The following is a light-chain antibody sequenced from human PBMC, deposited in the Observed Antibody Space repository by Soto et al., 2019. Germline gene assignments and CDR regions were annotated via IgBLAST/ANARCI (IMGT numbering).Light chain of an antibody. CDR2: AAS. V-gene: IGKV1-39*01. CDR1: QSIISN. Sequence: DIQMTQSPSSLSASVGDRVTITCRASQSIISNLNWYQQKPGKAPKLLIYAASSLQSGVPSRFSGSGSGTDFTLTISSLRPEDFATYYCQQSYTFGPGTKVDIK. J-gene: IGKJ3*01. CDR3: QQSYT.